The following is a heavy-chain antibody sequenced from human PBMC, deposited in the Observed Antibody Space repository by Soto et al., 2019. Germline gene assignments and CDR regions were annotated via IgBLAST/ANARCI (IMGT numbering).Heavy chain of an antibody. V-gene: IGHV3-33*01. D-gene: IGHD4-17*01. CDR3: ARAGGTTVTGLWHFDS. J-gene: IGHJ4*02. CDR1: GFTFNTYS. Sequence: QVQLEESGGGVVQPGRSLRLSCEASGFTFNTYSMHWVRQPPGKGLEWLAAIWYDGTQKYYADSVKGRVIISRDNSKKPLYLEMNSLRAEDTAVYYWARAGGTTVTGLWHFDSWGQGTLVTVAS. CDR2: IWYDGTQK.